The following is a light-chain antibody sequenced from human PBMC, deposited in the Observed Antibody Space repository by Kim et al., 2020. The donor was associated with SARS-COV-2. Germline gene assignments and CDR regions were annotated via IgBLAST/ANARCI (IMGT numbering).Light chain of an antibody. CDR1: QSVRSNY. Sequence: EIVLTQSPDTLSLSPGERGTLSCRASQSVRSNYLAWYQQKPGQAPMLLIYDTSNRATGIPDRFSGSGSGTDFTLTINRLEPDDFAVYYCQQYGASPLTFGGGTKVDIK. V-gene: IGKV3-20*01. CDR2: DTS. CDR3: QQYGASPLT. J-gene: IGKJ4*01.